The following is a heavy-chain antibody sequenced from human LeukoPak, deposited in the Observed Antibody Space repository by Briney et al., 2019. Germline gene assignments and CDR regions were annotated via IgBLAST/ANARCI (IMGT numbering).Heavy chain of an antibody. Sequence: SGGSLRLSCAASGFTFSSYGMSWVRQAPGKGLEWVSAISGSGGSTYYADSVKGRFTISRDNSKNTLYLQMNSLRAEDTAVYYCARDLFVTKYYFDFWGQGTLVTVSS. CDR3: ARDLFVTKYYFDF. J-gene: IGHJ4*02. V-gene: IGHV3-23*01. D-gene: IGHD1-14*01. CDR2: ISGSGGST. CDR1: GFTFSSYG.